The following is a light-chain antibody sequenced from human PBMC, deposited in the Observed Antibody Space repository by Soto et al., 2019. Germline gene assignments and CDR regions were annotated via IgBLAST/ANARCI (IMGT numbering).Light chain of an antibody. CDR3: AAWDDSLNGVV. CDR2: SNT. J-gene: IGLJ2*01. CDR1: SSNIGSHT. V-gene: IGLV1-44*01. Sequence: QSVLTQPPSASGTPGQTIAISCSGGSSNIGSHTVNWYQQLPGTAPRLLIYSNTQRPSGVPDRFSGSKSGTSASLAISGLQSEYEGDYYCAAWDDSLNGVVFGGGTKVTVL.